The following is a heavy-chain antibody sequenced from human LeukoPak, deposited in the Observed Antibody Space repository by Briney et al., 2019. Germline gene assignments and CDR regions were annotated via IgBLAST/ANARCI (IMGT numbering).Heavy chain of an antibody. J-gene: IGHJ4*02. CDR3: ARVYDSSGYYYVIDY. CDR2: IYYSGST. V-gene: IGHV4-30-4*01. D-gene: IGHD3-22*01. Sequence: PSQTLSLTCTVSGGSISSGDYYWSWIRQPPGKGLEWIGYIYYSGSTYYNPSLKSRVTISVDTSKNQFSLKLSSVTAADTAVYYCARVYDSSGYYYVIDYWGQGTLVTVSS. CDR1: GGSISSGDYY.